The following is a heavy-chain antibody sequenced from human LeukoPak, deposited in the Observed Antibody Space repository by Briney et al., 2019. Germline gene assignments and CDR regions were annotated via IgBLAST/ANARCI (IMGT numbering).Heavy chain of an antibody. J-gene: IGHJ3*02. V-gene: IGHV3-15*01. CDR2: IKTKTDGGTT. CDR1: GFTFSSAW. Sequence: AGGSLRLSCAASGFTFSSAWMNWVRQAPGKGLEWVGRIKTKTDGGTTEYAAPVKGRFTISRDDSKNTLYLQMNSLKTEDTAMYNCTTNDAFDIWGQGTMVTVSS. CDR3: TTNDAFDI.